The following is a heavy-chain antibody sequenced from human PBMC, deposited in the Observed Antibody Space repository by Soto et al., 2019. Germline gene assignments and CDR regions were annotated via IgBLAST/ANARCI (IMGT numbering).Heavy chain of an antibody. V-gene: IGHV4-34*01. D-gene: IGHD1-1*01. Sequence: QVQLQQWGAGLLKPSETLSLTCAVYGGFVSSGSYYWSWIRQPPGKGLEWIGEMSHSGGTHFNPSLKRRVTLSVDTSKKQFSLKMSSVTAADTALYYCARVERGTATTVVDAFDIWGPGTMVTVS. CDR2: MSHSGGT. CDR1: GGFVSSGSYY. CDR3: ARVERGTATTVVDAFDI. J-gene: IGHJ3*02.